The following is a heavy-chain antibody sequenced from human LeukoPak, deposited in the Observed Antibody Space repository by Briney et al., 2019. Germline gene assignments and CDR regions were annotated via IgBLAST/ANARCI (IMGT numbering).Heavy chain of an antibody. CDR3: AKDARNYYGSGSYYNVEY. CDR2: ISHDGSNK. V-gene: IGHV3-30*18. Sequence: AGGSLRLSCGASGFTFSDYGMHWVRQAPGKGLEWVAVISHDGSNKYYADSVKGRFTISRDNSKNTLYLQMNSLRAEDTAVYYCAKDARNYYGSGSYYNVEYWGQGTLVTVSS. D-gene: IGHD3-10*01. CDR1: GFTFSDYG. J-gene: IGHJ4*02.